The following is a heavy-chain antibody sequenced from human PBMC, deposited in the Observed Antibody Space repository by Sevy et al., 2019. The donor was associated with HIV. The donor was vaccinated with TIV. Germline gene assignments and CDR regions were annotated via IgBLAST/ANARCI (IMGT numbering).Heavy chain of an antibody. CDR3: VRDGWNY. V-gene: IGHV3-21*01. Sequence: GGSLRLSCAASGFTFSTSTMNWVRQAPGKGLEWVSLITNSSSYIFYAVSVKGRFTISRDNAKNSLFLQMNSLRAEDTAVYYCVRDGWNYWGQGTLVTVSS. J-gene: IGHJ4*02. D-gene: IGHD2-15*01. CDR1: GFTFSTST. CDR2: ITNSSSYI.